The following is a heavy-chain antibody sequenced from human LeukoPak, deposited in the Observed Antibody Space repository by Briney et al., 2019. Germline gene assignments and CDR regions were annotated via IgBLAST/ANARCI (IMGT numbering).Heavy chain of an antibody. J-gene: IGHJ4*02. Sequence: PGGSLRLSCAASGFTFSSYWMHWVRQAPGKGLVWVSRINSDGSSTSYADSVKGRFTISRDNAKNTLYLQMNSLRAEDTAVYYCARDEDASVVVVAATPFDYWGQGTLVTVSS. V-gene: IGHV3-74*01. CDR3: ARDEDASVVVVAATPFDY. CDR2: INSDGSST. CDR1: GFTFSSYW. D-gene: IGHD2-15*01.